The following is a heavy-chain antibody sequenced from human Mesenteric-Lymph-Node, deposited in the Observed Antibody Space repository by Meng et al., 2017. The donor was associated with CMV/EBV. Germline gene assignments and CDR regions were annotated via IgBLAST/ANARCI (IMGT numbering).Heavy chain of an antibody. Sequence: GESLKISCAASGFTFSSYGMHWVRQAPGKGLEWVAFIRYDGSNKYYADSVKGRFTISRDNSRNTLYVQMNSLRVEDTAVYYCASRGPKWGFHHIWGQGTMVTVSS. CDR3: ASRGPKWGFHHI. CDR2: IRYDGSNK. D-gene: IGHD3-10*01. V-gene: IGHV3-30*02. CDR1: GFTFSSYG. J-gene: IGHJ3*02.